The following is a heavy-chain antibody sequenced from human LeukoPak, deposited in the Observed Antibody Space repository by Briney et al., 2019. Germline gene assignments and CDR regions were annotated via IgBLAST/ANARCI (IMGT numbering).Heavy chain of an antibody. J-gene: IGHJ4*02. Sequence: GGSLRLSCAASGFTFRNYVIHWVRQAPGKGLEWVAVTSSELNVKLYADSVKGRFTISRDNSRSTLYLQMNSLRPEDTAIYYCAREGYYGSGSPPSLYFDYWGQGTLVTVSS. CDR2: TSSELNVK. CDR3: AREGYYGSGSPPSLYFDY. V-gene: IGHV3-30-3*01. CDR1: GFTFRNYV. D-gene: IGHD3-10*01.